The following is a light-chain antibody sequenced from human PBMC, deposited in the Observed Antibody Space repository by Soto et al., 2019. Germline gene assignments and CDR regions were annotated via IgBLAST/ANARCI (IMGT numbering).Light chain of an antibody. CDR3: QSFDTSLGRSV. CDR2: GNN. J-gene: IGLJ2*01. Sequence: QSVLTQPPSVSGAPGQRVTIPCTRTSSNIGAGFDVHWYQHLPGTAPKLLIYGNNHRPSGVPDRFSGSKSGTSASLAITGLQAEDEADYSCQSFDTSLGRSVFGGGTKLTVL. CDR1: SSNIGAGFD. V-gene: IGLV1-40*01.